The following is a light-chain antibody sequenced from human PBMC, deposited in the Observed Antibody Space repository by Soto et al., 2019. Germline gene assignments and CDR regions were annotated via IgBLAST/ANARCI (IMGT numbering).Light chain of an antibody. CDR1: SSNIGGTNY. CDR2: SNN. V-gene: IGLV1-47*02. CDR3: ASWDDRLGAVI. Sequence: QSVLTQPPSASGTPGQTVFISCSGSSSNIGGTNYAYWYQQLPGAAPKLLMHSNNLRPSGVPERISGSEFGTAASLAISGLRSEDEAVYYCASWDDRLGAVIFGGGTKLTVL. J-gene: IGLJ2*01.